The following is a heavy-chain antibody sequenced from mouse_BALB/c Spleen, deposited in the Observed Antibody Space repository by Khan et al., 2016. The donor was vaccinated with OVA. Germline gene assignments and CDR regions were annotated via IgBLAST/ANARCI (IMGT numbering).Heavy chain of an antibody. CDR1: GYTFINYW. Sequence: QIQLVQSGAELAKPGASVKMSCKASGYTFINYWILWVKQRPGQGLEWIGYINPSTGYTEYNQNFKDKATLTADKSSITTYMQLSSLTSEDSAVYDCARRGLRWDFDYWGQGTTLTVSS. D-gene: IGHD1-1*01. CDR3: ARRGLRWDFDY. CDR2: INPSTGYT. V-gene: IGHV1-7*01. J-gene: IGHJ2*01.